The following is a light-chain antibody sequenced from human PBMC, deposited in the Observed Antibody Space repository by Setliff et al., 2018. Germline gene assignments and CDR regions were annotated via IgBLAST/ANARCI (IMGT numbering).Light chain of an antibody. CDR1: SSDVGGYNY. J-gene: IGLJ1*01. CDR2: EVS. CDR3: SSYAGSTGKV. V-gene: IGLV2-8*01. Sequence: QSVLTQPPSASGSPGQSVTISCTGTSSDVGGYNYVSWYQQHPGKAPKLMIYEVSKRPSGVPDRFSGSKSGSTASLTVSGLQAEDEADYYCSSYAGSTGKVFGTGTKVTVL.